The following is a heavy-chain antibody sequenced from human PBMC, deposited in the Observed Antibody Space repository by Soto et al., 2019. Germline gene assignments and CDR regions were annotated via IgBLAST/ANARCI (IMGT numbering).Heavy chain of an antibody. J-gene: IGHJ4*02. CDR3: ERARGYSGYDRWYFDY. CDR2: IYYSGST. V-gene: IGHV4-59*01. CDR1: GGSISSYY. D-gene: IGHD5-12*01. Sequence: SETLSLTCTVSGGSISSYYWSWIRQPPGKGLEWIGYIYYSGSTNYNPSLKSRVTISVDTSKNQFSLKLSSVTAADTAVYYCERARGYSGYDRWYFDYWGQGTLVTVS.